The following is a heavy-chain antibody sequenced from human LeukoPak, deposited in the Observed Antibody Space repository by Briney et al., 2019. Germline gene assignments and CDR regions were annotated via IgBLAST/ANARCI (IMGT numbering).Heavy chain of an antibody. CDR1: GYTFTSYC. J-gene: IGHJ4*02. CDR2: INPSGGST. D-gene: IGHD2-21*01. Sequence: GASVKVSCKASGYTFTSYCMHWVRQAPGQGLEWMGIINPSGGSTSYAQKFQGRVTMTRDTSTSTVYMELSSLRSEDTAVYYCARDRRSNGVIPPFDYWGQGTLVTVSS. CDR3: ARDRRSNGVIPPFDY. V-gene: IGHV1-46*01.